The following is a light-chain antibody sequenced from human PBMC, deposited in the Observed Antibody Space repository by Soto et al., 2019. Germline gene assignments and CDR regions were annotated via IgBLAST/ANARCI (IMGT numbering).Light chain of an antibody. CDR3: SSYTRTRGV. J-gene: IGLJ1*01. V-gene: IGLV2-14*01. CDR2: EVT. CDR1: SSDVGTYNS. Sequence: QSVLTQPASVSGSPGQSITISCTGTSSDVGTYNSVSWYQQHPGKAPKLMIYEVTNRPSGVSDRFSGSKSGNTASLTISGLQAEDEADYYCSSYTRTRGVFGTGTKVTVL.